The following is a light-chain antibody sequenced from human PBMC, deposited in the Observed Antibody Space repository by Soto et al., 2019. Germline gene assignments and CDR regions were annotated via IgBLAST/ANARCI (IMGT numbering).Light chain of an antibody. CDR2: DNH. V-gene: IGLV1-44*01. Sequence: QSVLTQPPSASGTPGQTVTISCSGSSSNIGSTVLSWYQQLPGTAPKLLIFDNHQLPSGVPDRFSGSKSGSSASLAISGLQSDDEAYYYCVAWDDSLSGLVIGGGTKLTVL. CDR3: VAWDDSLSGLV. CDR1: SSNIGSTV. J-gene: IGLJ2*01.